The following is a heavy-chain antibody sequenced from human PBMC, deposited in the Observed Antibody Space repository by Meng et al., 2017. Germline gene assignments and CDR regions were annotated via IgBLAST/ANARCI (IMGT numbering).Heavy chain of an antibody. CDR2: ISSSSSYI. Sequence: ESLKISCAASGFTFSSYSMNRVRQAPGKGLEWVSSISSSSSYIYYADSVKGRFTISRDNAKNSLYLQMNSLRAEDTAVYYCARDTIRGHDYWGQGTLVTVSS. CDR3: ARDTIRGHDY. J-gene: IGHJ4*02. D-gene: IGHD3-3*01. CDR1: GFTFSSYS. V-gene: IGHV3-21*01.